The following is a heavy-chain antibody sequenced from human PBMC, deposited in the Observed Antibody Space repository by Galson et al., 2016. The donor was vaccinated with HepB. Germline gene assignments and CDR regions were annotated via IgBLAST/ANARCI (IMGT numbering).Heavy chain of an antibody. V-gene: IGHV4-39*01. D-gene: IGHD3-22*01. CDR2: VFYTGST. CDR3: ARPTNYDSSGYYFSN. J-gene: IGHJ4*02. Sequence: SETLSLTCTVSGASVSSSRNFWGWIRQPPGKGLEWIGSVFYTGSTYYNPSLKSRVTISVDTSKNQFSLKLSSVTAADTAVYYCARPTNYDSSGYYFSNWGQGTLVTVSS. CDR1: GASVSSSRNF.